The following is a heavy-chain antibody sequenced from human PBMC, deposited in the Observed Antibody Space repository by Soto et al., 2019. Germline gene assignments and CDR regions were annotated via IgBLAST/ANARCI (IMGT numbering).Heavy chain of an antibody. J-gene: IGHJ6*02. D-gene: IGHD3-3*01. Sequence: SETLSLTCAFFGGAICMCKWSRLVRQTPGEGLEWIGEIYHSGSTNYNPSLKSRVTISVDKSKNQFSLKLSSVTAADTAVYYCAREGTYYDFWSGYHAHPRWPMDVWGQGTTVTVSS. CDR2: IYHSGST. V-gene: IGHV4-4*02. CDR1: GGAICMCKW. CDR3: AREGTYYDFWSGYHAHPRWPMDV.